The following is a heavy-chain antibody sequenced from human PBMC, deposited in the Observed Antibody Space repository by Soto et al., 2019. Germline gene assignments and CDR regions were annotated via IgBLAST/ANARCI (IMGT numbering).Heavy chain of an antibody. J-gene: IGHJ4*02. CDR2: INPSGGRT. Sequence: QVQLVQSGAEVKKPGASVKVSCKASGYTFTDYYMHWVRQAPGQGLEWMGMINPSGGRTTYVQKFKGRVTMTRDTSTSTVYMDLSSLRSEDTAVYCCARGSSMALEYWGQGTLVTVSS. CDR3: ARGSSMALEY. CDR1: GYTFTDYY. V-gene: IGHV1-46*01. D-gene: IGHD2-8*01.